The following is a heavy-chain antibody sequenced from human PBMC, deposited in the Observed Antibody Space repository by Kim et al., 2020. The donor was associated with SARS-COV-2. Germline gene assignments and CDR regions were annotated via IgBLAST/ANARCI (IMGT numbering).Heavy chain of an antibody. D-gene: IGHD6-19*01. CDR1: GYSFTSYW. V-gene: IGHV5-51*01. CDR3: ARQTSSSGWYGGVIDY. Sequence: GESLKISCKGSGYSFTSYWIGWVRQMPGKGLEWMGIIYPGDSDTRYSPSFQGQVTISADKSISTAYLQWSSLKASDTAMYYCARQTSSSGWYGGVIDYWGQGTLVTVSS. CDR2: IYPGDSDT. J-gene: IGHJ4*02.